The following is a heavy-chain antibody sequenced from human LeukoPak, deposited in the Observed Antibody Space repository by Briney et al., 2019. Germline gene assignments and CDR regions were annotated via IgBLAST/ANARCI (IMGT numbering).Heavy chain of an antibody. D-gene: IGHD4-17*01. CDR2: ISASGDNT. J-gene: IGHJ4*02. CDR1: GFTVNSYA. Sequence: GGSLRLSCDASGFTVNSYAMDWVRQAPGKGLEWVSVISASGDNTYYADSVKGRFTISRDDSKNTVYLQMNSLRADDTAVYHCAKGGRRHYGDYVAFWGQGTLVTVSS. CDR3: AKGGRRHYGDYVAF. V-gene: IGHV3-23*01.